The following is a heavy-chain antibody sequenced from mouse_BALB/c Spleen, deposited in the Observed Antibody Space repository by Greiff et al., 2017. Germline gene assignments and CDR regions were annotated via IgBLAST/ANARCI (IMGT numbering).Heavy chain of an antibody. CDR1: GYTFTDYA. V-gene: IGHV1S137*01. Sequence: QVQLQQSGAELVRPGVSVKISCKGSGYTFTDYAMHWVKQSHAKSLEWIGVISTYYGDAIYNQKFKGKATMTVDKSSSTAYMQLSSLTSEDSAVYYCTRRDYWGQGTSVTVSS. CDR2: ISTYYGDA. CDR3: TRRDY. J-gene: IGHJ4*01.